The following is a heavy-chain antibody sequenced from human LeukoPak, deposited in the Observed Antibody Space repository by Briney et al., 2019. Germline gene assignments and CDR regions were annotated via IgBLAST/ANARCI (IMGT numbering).Heavy chain of an antibody. J-gene: IGHJ6*02. CDR3: ASDIVGATWRYYYYGMDV. CDR1: GGSISSGSYY. CDR2: IYTSGST. Sequence: SETLSLTCTVSGGSISSGSYYWLWIRQPAGKGLEWIGRIYTSGSTNYNPSLKSRVTISVDTSKNQFSLKLSSVTAADTAVYYCASDIVGATWRYYYYGMDVWGQGTTVTVSS. D-gene: IGHD1-26*01. V-gene: IGHV4-61*02.